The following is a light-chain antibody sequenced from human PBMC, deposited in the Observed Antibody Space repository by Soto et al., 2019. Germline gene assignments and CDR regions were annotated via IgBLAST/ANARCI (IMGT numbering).Light chain of an antibody. J-gene: IGKJ1*01. V-gene: IGKV1-27*01. CDR1: QAISDY. Sequence: DIQMTQSPSSLSASVGDRITITCRASQAISDYLAWYQQKPGQVPNLLIFAASTLQSGVPSRFSGSVSGTYFTLTITGLQPEDVATYYCQNYNSAPWTFGQGTKVDIK. CDR2: AAS. CDR3: QNYNSAPWT.